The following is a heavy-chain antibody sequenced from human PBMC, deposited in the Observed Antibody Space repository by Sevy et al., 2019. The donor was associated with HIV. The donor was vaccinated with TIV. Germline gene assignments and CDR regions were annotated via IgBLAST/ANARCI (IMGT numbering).Heavy chain of an antibody. V-gene: IGHV3-30-3*02. Sequence: GGSLRLSCAASGFIFSTSPMHWVRQAPGKGLECVAILSYDDSDENYADSVKGRFTISRDNSKNPLYLQMNSLRTEDTAVYYCAKDDLGSIDYWGQRTLVTVSS. CDR2: LSYDDSDE. CDR3: AKDDLGSIDY. D-gene: IGHD3-10*01. CDR1: GFIFSTSP. J-gene: IGHJ4*02.